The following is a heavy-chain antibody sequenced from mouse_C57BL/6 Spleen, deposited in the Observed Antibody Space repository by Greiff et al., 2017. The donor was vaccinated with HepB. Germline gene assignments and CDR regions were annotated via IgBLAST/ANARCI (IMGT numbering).Heavy chain of an antibody. CDR1: GYTFTSYW. V-gene: IGHV1-82*01. D-gene: IGHD1-1*01. Sequence: VQLQQSGAELAKPGASVKLSCKASGYTFTSYWMNWVKQRPGKGLEWIGRIYTGDGDTNYNGKFKGKATLTVYKSSSTAYMQLSSLTSEDSAVYFCANYGSSPYWGQGTTLTVSS. CDR2: IYTGDGDT. J-gene: IGHJ2*01. CDR3: ANYGSSPY.